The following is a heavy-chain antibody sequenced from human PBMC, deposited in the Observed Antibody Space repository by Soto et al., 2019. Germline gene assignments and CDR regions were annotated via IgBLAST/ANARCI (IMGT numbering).Heavy chain of an antibody. D-gene: IGHD6-19*01. Sequence: GESLKISCAASGFTFSSYWMHWVRQAPGKGLVWVSRINSDGSSTSYADSVKGRFTISRDNAKNTLYLQMNSLRAEDTAVYYCARGDSSGWLFDYWGQGTLVTVSS. J-gene: IGHJ4*02. V-gene: IGHV3-74*01. CDR1: GFTFSSYW. CDR2: INSDGSST. CDR3: ARGDSSGWLFDY.